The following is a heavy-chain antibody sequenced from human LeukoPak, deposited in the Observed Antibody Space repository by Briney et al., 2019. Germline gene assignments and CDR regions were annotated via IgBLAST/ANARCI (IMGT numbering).Heavy chain of an antibody. CDR2: IRYDGSNK. D-gene: IGHD3-3*01. Sequence: GGSLRLSCAASGFTFSSYGMHWVRQAPGKGLEWVAFIRYDGSNKYYADSVKGRFTISRDNSKNTLYLQMNSLRAEDTAVYYCRGYYRDTFAIWGQGTMVTVSS. CDR1: GFTFSSYG. J-gene: IGHJ3*02. CDR3: RGYYRDTFAI. V-gene: IGHV3-30*02.